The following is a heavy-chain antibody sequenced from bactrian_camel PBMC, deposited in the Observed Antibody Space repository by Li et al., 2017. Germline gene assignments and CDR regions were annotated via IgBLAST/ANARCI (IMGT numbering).Heavy chain of an antibody. Sequence: HVQLVESGGGSVQAGGSLRLSCAASGSSYCMAWIRRAAGKGREEIAAIDGSGPTTYAASVKGRFTVSQDSANNILTLQMSNLEPEDTAMYYCTADRGSCATRGILWRTQDSFRYWGRGTQVTVS. CDR2: IDGSGPT. CDR1: GSSYC. V-gene: IGHV3S26*01. D-gene: IGHD2*01. J-gene: IGHJ4*01. CDR3: TADRGSCATRGILWRTQDSFRY.